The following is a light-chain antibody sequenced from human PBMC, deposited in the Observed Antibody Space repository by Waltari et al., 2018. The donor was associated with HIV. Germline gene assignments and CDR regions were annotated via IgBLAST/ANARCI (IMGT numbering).Light chain of an antibody. Sequence: QSALTQPASVSGSPGQSITISCPGASNDIFNYNYVSWYQPPPGQTPTLMINEVTKRPSWVPYRFSGSKSGNTASLTVSGLQAEDEADYYCSSYAGSNNCVFGTGTKVTVL. V-gene: IGLV2-8*01. CDR1: SNDIFNYNY. CDR2: EVT. J-gene: IGLJ1*01. CDR3: SSYAGSNNCV.